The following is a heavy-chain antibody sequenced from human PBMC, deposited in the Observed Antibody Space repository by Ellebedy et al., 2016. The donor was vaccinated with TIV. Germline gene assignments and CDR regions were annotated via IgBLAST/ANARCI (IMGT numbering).Heavy chain of an antibody. D-gene: IGHD1-26*01. CDR1: GFTFSSYW. V-gene: IGHV3-7*03. J-gene: IGHJ4*02. CDR3: ARDSGSYELLYYFDY. CDR2: IKQDGSEK. Sequence: GESLKISCAASGFTFSSYWMSWVRQAPGKGLEWVANIKQDGSEKYYVGSVKGRFTISRDNAKNSLYLQMNSLRAEDTAVYYCARDSGSYELLYYFDYWGQGTLVTVSS.